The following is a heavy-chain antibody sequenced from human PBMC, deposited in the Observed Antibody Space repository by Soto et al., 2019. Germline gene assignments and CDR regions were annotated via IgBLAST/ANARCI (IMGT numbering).Heavy chain of an antibody. CDR1: GGSISSYY. Sequence: PSETLSLTCTVSGGSISSYYWSWIRQPPGKGLEWIGYIYYSGSTYYNPSLKSRVTISVDTSKNQFSLKLSSVTAADTAVYYCARDIVLVPAAIARPLFDSRGQGTLVTVSS. CDR3: ARDIVLVPAAIARPLFDS. J-gene: IGHJ5*01. V-gene: IGHV4-30-4*01. CDR2: IYYSGST. D-gene: IGHD2-2*01.